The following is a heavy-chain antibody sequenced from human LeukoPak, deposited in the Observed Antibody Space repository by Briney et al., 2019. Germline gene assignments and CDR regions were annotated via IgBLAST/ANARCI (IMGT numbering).Heavy chain of an antibody. CDR3: ASAPRLSSSPFDY. CDR1: GYTFTGYY. Sequence: VASVKVSCKASGYTFTGYYMHWVRQAPGQGLEWMGWINPNSGGTNYAQKFQGRVTMTRDTSISTAYMELSRLRSDDTAVYYCASAPRLSSSPFDYWGQGTLVTVSS. J-gene: IGHJ4*02. D-gene: IGHD6-6*01. V-gene: IGHV1-2*02. CDR2: INPNSGGT.